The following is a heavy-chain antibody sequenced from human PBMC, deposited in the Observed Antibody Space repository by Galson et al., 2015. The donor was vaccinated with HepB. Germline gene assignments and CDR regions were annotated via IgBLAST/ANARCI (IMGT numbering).Heavy chain of an antibody. V-gene: IGHV3-30-3*01. Sequence: SLRLSCAASGFTLTDFAMYWVRQAPGKGLEWVAFISYDGNNQYYADSVRGRFTISRDAAKNPLYLQMNSMRIEATALYYCARDPDVTDGYYLTFEYWGQGALLTDPS. CDR1: GFTLTDFA. J-gene: IGHJ4*02. CDR2: ISYDGNNQ. D-gene: IGHD3-22*01. CDR3: ARDPDVTDGYYLTFEY.